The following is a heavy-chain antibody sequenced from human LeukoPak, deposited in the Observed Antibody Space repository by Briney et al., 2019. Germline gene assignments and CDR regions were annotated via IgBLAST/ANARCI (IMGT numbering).Heavy chain of an antibody. V-gene: IGHV3-23*01. D-gene: IGHD3-10*01. CDR1: GFTVSSNY. J-gene: IGHJ4*02. CDR2: ISGSGGTT. CDR3: AARSHSSGSYYSPVDY. Sequence: HPGGSLRLSCAASGFTVSSNYMSWVRQAPGKGLEWVSSISGSGGTTYYADSVKGRFTISRDNSRNTLHLQLNSLRAEDTAVYYCAARSHSSGSYYSPVDYWGQGTLVTVSS.